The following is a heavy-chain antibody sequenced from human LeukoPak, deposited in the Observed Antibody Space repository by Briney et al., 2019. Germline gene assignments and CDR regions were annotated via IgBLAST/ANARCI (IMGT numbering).Heavy chain of an antibody. J-gene: IGHJ6*03. V-gene: IGHV4-61*02. D-gene: IGHD2-2*01. Sequence: TPSQTLSLTCTVSGGSISSGSYYWSWIRQPARKGLEWIGRIYTSGSTNYNPSLKSRVTISVDTSKNQFSLKLSSVTAADTAVYYCARVAGCSSTSCYGFHYYMDVWGKGTTVTISS. CDR1: GGSISSGSYY. CDR2: IYTSGST. CDR3: ARVAGCSSTSCYGFHYYMDV.